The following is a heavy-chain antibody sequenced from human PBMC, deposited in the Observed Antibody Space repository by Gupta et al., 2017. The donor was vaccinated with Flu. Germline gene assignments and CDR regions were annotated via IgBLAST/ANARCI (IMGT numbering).Heavy chain of an antibody. J-gene: IGHJ5*02. Sequence: QVQLQESGPGLVKPSETLSLTCAVSGYSISSGYYWGWIRQPPGKGLEWIGSIYHSGSTYYNPSLKSRVTISVDTSKNQFSLKLSSVTAADTAVYYCARGTVAGGHNWFDPWGQGTLVTVSS. CDR1: GYSISSGYY. CDR2: IYHSGST. D-gene: IGHD6-19*01. V-gene: IGHV4-38-2*01. CDR3: ARGTVAGGHNWFDP.